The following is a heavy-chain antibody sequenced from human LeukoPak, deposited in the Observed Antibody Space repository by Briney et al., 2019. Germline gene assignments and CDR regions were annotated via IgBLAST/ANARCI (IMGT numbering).Heavy chain of an antibody. CDR3: ARGFMITFGGVIVIFRD. V-gene: IGHV1-2*02. Sequence: GASVKVSCKASGYTFTGYYMHWVRQAPGQGLEWMGWINPNSGGTNYAQKVQGRVTMTRDRSISTAYMELSRLRSDDTAVYYCARGFMITFGGVIVIFRDWGQGTLVTVSS. CDR1: GYTFTGYY. J-gene: IGHJ4*02. D-gene: IGHD3-16*02. CDR2: INPNSGGT.